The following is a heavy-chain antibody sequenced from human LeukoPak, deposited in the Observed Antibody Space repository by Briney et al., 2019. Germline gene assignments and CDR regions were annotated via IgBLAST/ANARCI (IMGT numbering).Heavy chain of an antibody. J-gene: IGHJ4*02. V-gene: IGHV1-2*02. D-gene: IGHD2-2*01. Sequence: GASVKVSCKASRYTFTGYYIHWVRQAPGQGLEWMGWINPNSGGTNYAQKFQGRVTMTRDTSITTAYMDLSRLISDDTAVYYCARTPREYQLPSDYWGQGTLVTVSS. CDR1: RYTFTGYY. CDR2: INPNSGGT. CDR3: ARTPREYQLPSDY.